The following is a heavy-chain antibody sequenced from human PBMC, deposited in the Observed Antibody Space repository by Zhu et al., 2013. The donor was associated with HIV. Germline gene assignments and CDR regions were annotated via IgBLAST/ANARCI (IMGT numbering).Heavy chain of an antibody. V-gene: IGHV1-69*01. D-gene: IGHD3-3*01. CDR2: IIPIFGTA. CDR1: GGTFSSYA. Sequence: QVQLVQSGAEVKKPGSSVKVSCKASGGTFSSYAISWVRQAPGQGLEWMGGIIPIFGTANYAQKFQGRVTITADESTSTAYMELSSLRSEDTAVYYCARGLGFGVVIRNPYYYYGMDVWGQGTTVTVSS. CDR3: ARGLGFGVVIRNPYYYYGMDV. J-gene: IGHJ6*02.